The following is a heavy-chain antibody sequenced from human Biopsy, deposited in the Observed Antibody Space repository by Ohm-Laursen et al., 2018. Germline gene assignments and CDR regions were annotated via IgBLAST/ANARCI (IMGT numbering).Heavy chain of an antibody. D-gene: IGHD6-19*01. Sequence: GTLSLTCTVSGDSINNYYWSWIRQPAGKGLEWIGRIYTSGSPNYNLSLESRVTMSVDMPKNQFSLKLSSVTAADTAIYYCARGMRSSGWPYFDSWGQGTLVGVSS. J-gene: IGHJ4*02. CDR2: IYTSGSP. CDR1: GDSINNYY. V-gene: IGHV4-4*07. CDR3: ARGMRSSGWPYFDS.